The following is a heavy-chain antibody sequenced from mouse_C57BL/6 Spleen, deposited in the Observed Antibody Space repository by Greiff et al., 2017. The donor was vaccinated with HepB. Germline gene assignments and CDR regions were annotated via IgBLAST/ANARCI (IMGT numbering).Heavy chain of an antibody. D-gene: IGHD3-2*02. Sequence: QVQLQQPGAELVRPGSSVKLSCKASGYTFTSYWMHWVKQRPIQGLEWIGNIDPSDSETHYNQKFKDKATLTVDKSSSTAYMQLSSLTSEDSAVYYCARGAQAPYYYAMDYWGQGTSVTVSS. J-gene: IGHJ4*01. V-gene: IGHV1-52*01. CDR3: ARGAQAPYYYAMDY. CDR2: IDPSDSET. CDR1: GYTFTSYW.